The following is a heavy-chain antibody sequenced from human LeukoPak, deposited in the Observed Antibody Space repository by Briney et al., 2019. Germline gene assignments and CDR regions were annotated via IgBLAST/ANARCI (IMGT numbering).Heavy chain of an antibody. D-gene: IGHD6-19*01. Sequence: GGSLRLSCAASGFTFSSYSMNWVRQAPGKGLEWVSSISPTGNYIYYSDSVKGRFTISRDNAKNSLYLQMNSLRAEDTAVYYCARDQEIARSGWRYYYMDVWGKGTTVTVSS. CDR2: ISPTGNYI. CDR3: ARDQEIARSGWRYYYMDV. J-gene: IGHJ6*03. V-gene: IGHV3-21*01. CDR1: GFTFSSYS.